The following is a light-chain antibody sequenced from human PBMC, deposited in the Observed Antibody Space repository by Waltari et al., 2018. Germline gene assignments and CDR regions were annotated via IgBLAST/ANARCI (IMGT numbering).Light chain of an antibody. CDR2: AYS. J-gene: IGLJ3*02. CDR3: QSYDSSLSAV. Sequence: QSVLTQPPSVSGAPGQRVTISCTGSSSNIGAGDDVHWYQHLPGAAPKLLIYAYSNRPSGVPDRFYGSKSGTSASLAITGLQAEDEADYYCQSYDSSLSAVFGGGTKLTVL. CDR1: SSNIGAGDD. V-gene: IGLV1-40*01.